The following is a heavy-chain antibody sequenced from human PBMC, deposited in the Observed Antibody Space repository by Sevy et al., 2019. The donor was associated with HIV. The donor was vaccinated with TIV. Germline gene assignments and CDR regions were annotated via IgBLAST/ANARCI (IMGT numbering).Heavy chain of an antibody. V-gene: IGHV3-74*01. J-gene: IGHJ6*03. D-gene: IGHD6-19*01. Sequence: GGSLRLSCAASGFIFSSYWMHWVRQAPGKGLVWVSRINGDGSSTSYADSVKGRFTISRDNAKNTLYLQMNSLRADDTAVYYCARVVAGVNYYYYYMDVWGKGTTVTVSS. CDR1: GFIFSSYW. CDR2: INGDGSST. CDR3: ARVVAGVNYYYYYMDV.